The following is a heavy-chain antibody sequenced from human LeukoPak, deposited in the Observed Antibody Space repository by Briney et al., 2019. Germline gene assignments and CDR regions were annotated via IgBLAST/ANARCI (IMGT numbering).Heavy chain of an antibody. D-gene: IGHD2-2*01. CDR1: GRSSSSYY. Sequence: SETLSLTCTVSGRSSSSYYWSWIRQPPGKGLEWIGYIYYSGSTNYNPSLKSRVTISVDTSKNQFSLKLSSVTAADTAVYYCARSYCSSTSCIWDNYMDVWGKGTTVTISS. J-gene: IGHJ6*03. CDR2: IYYSGST. V-gene: IGHV4-59*01. CDR3: ARSYCSSTSCIWDNYMDV.